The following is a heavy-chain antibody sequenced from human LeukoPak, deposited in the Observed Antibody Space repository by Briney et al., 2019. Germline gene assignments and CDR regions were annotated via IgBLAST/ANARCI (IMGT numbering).Heavy chain of an antibody. D-gene: IGHD6-13*01. V-gene: IGHV4-59*01. J-gene: IGHJ4*02. CDR2: IYHSGST. CDR1: GDSISSYY. Sequence: PSETLSLTCTVSGDSISSYYWSWIRPPPGKGLGWIGYIYHSGSTNYNPSLKSRVTISADTSKDHFSLKLASVTAADTAVYYCATGYSSTWYYFDYWGQGTLVTVSS. CDR3: ATGYSSTWYYFDY.